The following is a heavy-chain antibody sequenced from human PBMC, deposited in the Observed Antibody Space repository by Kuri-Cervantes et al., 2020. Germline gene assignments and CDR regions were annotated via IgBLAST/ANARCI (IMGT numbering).Heavy chain of an antibody. D-gene: IGHD6-19*01. CDR1: GFTFSRYA. V-gene: IGHV3-30*02. Sequence: GESLKIPCAASGFTFSRYAMHWVRQAPGKGLEWVAVVWHDESIELYGDSVKGRFTISRDNSKNTLFLQMNSLRAEDTAVYFCAKVRKSSGFPPGYYFDSWGQGTPVTVSS. CDR2: VWHDESIE. J-gene: IGHJ4*02. CDR3: AKVRKSSGFPPGYYFDS.